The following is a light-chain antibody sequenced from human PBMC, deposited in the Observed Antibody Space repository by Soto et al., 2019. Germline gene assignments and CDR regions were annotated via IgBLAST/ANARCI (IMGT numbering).Light chain of an antibody. V-gene: IGLV2-11*01. CDR1: SSDVGAYNY. J-gene: IGLJ3*02. Sequence: QSALTQPRSVSGSPGQSVTISCTGSSSDVGAYNYVSWYQQHPGKAPKLIIHDVNARPSGVPDRFSGSKSGNTASLIISGLQAEDAADDYCFSYAGHYTVGVFGGGTKLTVL. CDR2: DVN. CDR3: FSYAGHYTVGV.